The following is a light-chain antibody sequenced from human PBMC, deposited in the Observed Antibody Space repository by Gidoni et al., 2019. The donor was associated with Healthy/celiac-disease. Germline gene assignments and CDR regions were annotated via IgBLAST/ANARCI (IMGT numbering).Light chain of an antibody. V-gene: IGKV4-1*01. J-gene: IGKJ1*01. CDR2: WAS. CDR1: QSVLYSSNTKNY. CDR3: QQYYSTPRT. Sequence: DIVMTQSPASLDVSLGERATINCKSSQSVLYSSNTKNYLAWYQQKPGQPPKLLIYWASTRESGVPDRFSGSGSGTDFTLTISSLQAEDVAVYYCQQYYSTPRTFGQGTKVEIK.